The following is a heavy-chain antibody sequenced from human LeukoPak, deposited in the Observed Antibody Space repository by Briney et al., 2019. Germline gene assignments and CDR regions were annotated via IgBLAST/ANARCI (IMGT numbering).Heavy chain of an antibody. Sequence: SETLSLTCTLSGGSISSYYWTWIRQPPGKGLEWIGYIYYSGSTNYNPSLKSRVTISVDTSKNQFSLKLYSVTAADTAVYYCARETSQKGAHYMDVWGKGTTITISS. J-gene: IGHJ6*03. CDR2: IYYSGST. CDR3: ARETSQKGAHYMDV. D-gene: IGHD3-16*01. CDR1: GGSISSYY. V-gene: IGHV4-59*01.